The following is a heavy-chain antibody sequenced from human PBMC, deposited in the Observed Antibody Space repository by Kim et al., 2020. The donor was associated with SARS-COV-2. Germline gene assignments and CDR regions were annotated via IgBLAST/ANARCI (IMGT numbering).Heavy chain of an antibody. D-gene: IGHD1-26*01. CDR1: GGSISSSSYY. CDR2: IYYSGST. V-gene: IGHV4-39*07. J-gene: IGHJ2*01. CDR3: AREPVGSYGGFDL. Sequence: SETLSLTCTVSGGSISSSSYYWGWIRQPPGKGLEWIGSIYYSGSTYYNPSLKSRVTISVDTSKNQFSLKLSSVTAADTAVYYCAREPVGSYGGFDLWGRGTLVTVSS.